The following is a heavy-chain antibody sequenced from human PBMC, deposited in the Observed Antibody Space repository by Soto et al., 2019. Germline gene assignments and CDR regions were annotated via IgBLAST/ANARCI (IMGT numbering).Heavy chain of an antibody. V-gene: IGHV5-51*01. CDR1: GYSFTSYW. D-gene: IGHD3-22*01. J-gene: IGHJ6*02. CDR3: ARGRYYDTSGYYGPTRAYYYGMDV. Sequence: PGESLKISCKGSGYSFTSYWIAWVRQMPGKGLEWMGIIYPGDSDTRYSPSFQGQVTISADKSVSTAYLQGSSLKASDAAMYYCARGRYYDTSGYYGPTRAYYYGMDVWGQGTTVTVSS. CDR2: IYPGDSDT.